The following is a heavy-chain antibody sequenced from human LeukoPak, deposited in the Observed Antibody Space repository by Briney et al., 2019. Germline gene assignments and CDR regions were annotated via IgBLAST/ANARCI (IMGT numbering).Heavy chain of an antibody. Sequence: KRLVYVSGSSAGGSNTYYGESVKGRFIISRDNSNKTLYMQMTSLRAEDRAVYFCAKYFGRLWYYWFVDCWGKGTLVTVSS. CDR3: AKYFGRLWYYWFVDC. CDR2: SSAGGSNT. J-gene: IGHJ4*02. D-gene: IGHD2-8*01. V-gene: IGHV3-23*01.